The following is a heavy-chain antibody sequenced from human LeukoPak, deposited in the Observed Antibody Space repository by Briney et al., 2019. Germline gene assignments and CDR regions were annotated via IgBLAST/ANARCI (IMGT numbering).Heavy chain of an antibody. D-gene: IGHD2-2*01. CDR1: GGSISSYY. CDR3: TRHPPIPAFENGLDV. Sequence: PSETLSLTCTVSGGSISSYYWSWIRQPPGKGLEWIGYIYYSGSTNYNPSLKSRVTISVDTSKNQFSLRLNSVTAADTAVYYCTRHPPIPAFENGLDVWGQGTTVTVSS. J-gene: IGHJ6*02. CDR2: IYYSGST. V-gene: IGHV4-59*08.